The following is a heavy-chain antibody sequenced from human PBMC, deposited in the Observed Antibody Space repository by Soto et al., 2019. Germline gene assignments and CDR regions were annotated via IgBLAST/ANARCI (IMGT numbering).Heavy chain of an antibody. D-gene: IGHD3-3*01. V-gene: IGHV1-8*01. Sequence: ASVKVSCKASGYTFTSYDINWVRQATGQGLEWMGWMNPNSGNTGYAQKFQGRVTMTRNTSISTAYMELSSLRSEDTAVYYCASGSKYYDFWSGNNWFDPWGQGTLVPVSS. J-gene: IGHJ5*02. CDR2: MNPNSGNT. CDR3: ASGSKYYDFWSGNNWFDP. CDR1: GYTFTSYD.